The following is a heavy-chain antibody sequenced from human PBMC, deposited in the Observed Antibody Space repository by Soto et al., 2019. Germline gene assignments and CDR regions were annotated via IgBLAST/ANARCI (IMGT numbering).Heavy chain of an antibody. J-gene: IGHJ4*02. D-gene: IGHD6-13*01. CDR2: INHSGST. CDR3: ARGLAAAGRWGSGDFDY. Sequence: QVQLQQWGAGLLKPSETLSLTCAVYGGSFSGYYWSWIRQPPGEGLEWIGEINHSGSTNYNPSLKSRVTISVDTSKNQFSLKLSSVTAADTAVYYCARGLAAAGRWGSGDFDYWGQGTLVTVSS. CDR1: GGSFSGYY. V-gene: IGHV4-34*01.